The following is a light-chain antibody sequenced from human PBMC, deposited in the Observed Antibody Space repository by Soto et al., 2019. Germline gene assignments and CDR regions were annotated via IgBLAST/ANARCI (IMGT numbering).Light chain of an antibody. CDR1: QSVSSSY. J-gene: IGKJ1*01. CDR2: GAT. CDR3: QQYGSSRT. Sequence: EIVLTQSPGTRSLSPGERGTLSCRASQSVSSSYLAWYQQRRGQAPRLLIYGATSRAAGIPDRFSGSGSGTDFTLTISRLEPEDFAVYYCQQYGSSRTFGQGTKVDIK. V-gene: IGKV3-20*01.